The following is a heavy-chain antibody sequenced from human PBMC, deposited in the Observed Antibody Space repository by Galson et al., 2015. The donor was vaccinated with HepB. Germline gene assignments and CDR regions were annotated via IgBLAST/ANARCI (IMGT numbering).Heavy chain of an antibody. CDR1: GGSFSGYY. V-gene: IGHV4-34*01. CDR2: INHSGST. J-gene: IGHJ6*02. D-gene: IGHD3-3*01. CDR3: AREVRLTIFGVGMGRTYGMDV. Sequence: LSLTCAVYGGSFSGYYWSWIRQPPGKGLEWIGEINHSGSTNYNPSLKSRVTISVDTSKNQFSLKLSSVTAADTAVYYCAREVRLTIFGVGMGRTYGMDVWGQGTTVTVSS.